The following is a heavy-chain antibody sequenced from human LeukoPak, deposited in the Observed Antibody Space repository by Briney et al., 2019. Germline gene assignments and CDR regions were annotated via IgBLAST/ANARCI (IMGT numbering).Heavy chain of an antibody. D-gene: IGHD2-15*01. CDR2: ICYSGST. J-gene: IGHJ4*02. CDR1: GGSISGYY. CDR3: ARVLCSGGSCYLDY. V-gene: IGHV4-59*01. Sequence: SETLSPTCTVSGGSISGYYWSWIRQPPGKGLEWIEYICYSGSTNYNPSLKSRVTISVDTSKNQFSLKLSSVTAADTAVYYCARVLCSGGSCYLDYWGQGTLVTVSS.